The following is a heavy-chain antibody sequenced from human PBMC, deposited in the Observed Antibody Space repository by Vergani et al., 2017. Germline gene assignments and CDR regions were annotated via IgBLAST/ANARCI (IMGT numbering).Heavy chain of an antibody. CDR1: GFTFSSYG. CDR3: AGGAHPTVTGPDYFDY. Sequence: QVQLVESGGGVVQPGRSLRLSCAASGFTFSSYGMHWVRQAPGKGLEWVAVIWYDGSNKYYADSVKGRFTISRDNSKNTLYLQMNSLRAEDTAVYYCAGGAHPTVTGPDYFDYWGQGTLVTVSS. CDR2: IWYDGSNK. J-gene: IGHJ4*02. D-gene: IGHD4-17*01. V-gene: IGHV3-33*01.